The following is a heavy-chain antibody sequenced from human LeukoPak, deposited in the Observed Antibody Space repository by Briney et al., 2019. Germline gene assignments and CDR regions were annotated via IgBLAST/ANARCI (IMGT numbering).Heavy chain of an antibody. CDR3: ARGGIQVSGIDEFDY. V-gene: IGHV3-13*01. CDR2: IGIRGDT. CDR1: GFNFIDYE. D-gene: IGHD6-19*01. J-gene: IGHJ4*02. Sequence: GGSLRLSCVASGFNFIDYEMHWVRQVIGKGLEWVSAIGIRGDTHYSGSVKGRFTISRENAESSLYLQMNSLRAEDTAVYYCARGGIQVSGIDEFDYWGQGTLVTVSS.